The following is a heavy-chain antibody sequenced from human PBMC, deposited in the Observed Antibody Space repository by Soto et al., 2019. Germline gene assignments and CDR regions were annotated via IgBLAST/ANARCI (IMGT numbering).Heavy chain of an antibody. CDR2: LIPLFGTT. Sequence: QVQLVQSGAEVKKPGSSVKVSCEASGGTFSGHAISWVRQAPGQGPEWMGGLIPLFGTTQHAQNFQDRLTITADKSTSTSYMELTSLRFEDTAIYYCARGPNWGYRFDSWGQGTLVTVSS. V-gene: IGHV1-69*06. J-gene: IGHJ4*02. D-gene: IGHD7-27*01. CDR3: ARGPNWGYRFDS. CDR1: GGTFSGHA.